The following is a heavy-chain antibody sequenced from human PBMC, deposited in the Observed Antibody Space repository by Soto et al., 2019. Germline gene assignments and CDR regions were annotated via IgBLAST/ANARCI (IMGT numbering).Heavy chain of an antibody. CDR3: ATEASTQHYYYYGMDV. Sequence: ASVKVSCKASGYTFTGYYMHWVRQAPGQGLEWMGWINPNSGGTNYAQKFQGRVTMTRDTSISTAYMELSRLRSDDTAVYYCATEASTQHYYYYGMDVWGQGTKVTVYS. V-gene: IGHV1-2*02. CDR2: INPNSGGT. J-gene: IGHJ6*02. D-gene: IGHD2-2*01. CDR1: GYTFTGYY.